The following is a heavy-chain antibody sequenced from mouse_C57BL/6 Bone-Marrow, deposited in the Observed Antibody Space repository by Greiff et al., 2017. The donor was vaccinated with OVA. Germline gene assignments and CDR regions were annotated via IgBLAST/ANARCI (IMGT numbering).Heavy chain of an antibody. CDR1: GFNIKDDY. J-gene: IGHJ3*01. CDR3: TTGGS. Sequence: EVPLHQSGAELVRPGASVKLSCTASGFNIKDDYMHWVKPRPEQGLAWIGWLDPENGDTDYASKFQGKATITADTSSNTAYLQLSSLTSEDTAVYYCTTGGSWGQGTLVTVSA. CDR2: LDPENGDT. V-gene: IGHV14-4*01.